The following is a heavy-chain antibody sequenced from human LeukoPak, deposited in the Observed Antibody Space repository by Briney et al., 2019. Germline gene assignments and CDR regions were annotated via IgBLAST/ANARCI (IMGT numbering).Heavy chain of an antibody. CDR2: IYTSGST. CDR1: GGSISSGSYY. Sequence: SETLSLTCTVSGGSISSGSYYWSWVRQPAGRGLEWIGRIYTSGSTNYNPSLKSRVTISVNTSKNQFSLKLNSVIATDTAVYYCASEGTTFSSFDYWGQGTLVTVSS. V-gene: IGHV4-61*02. D-gene: IGHD1-1*01. CDR3: ASEGTTFSSFDY. J-gene: IGHJ4*02.